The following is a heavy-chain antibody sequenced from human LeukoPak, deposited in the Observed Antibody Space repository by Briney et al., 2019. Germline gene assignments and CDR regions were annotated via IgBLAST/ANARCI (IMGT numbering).Heavy chain of an antibody. J-gene: IGHJ5*02. CDR1: GYTFAGYY. V-gene: IGHV1-8*02. CDR2: MNPNSGNT. D-gene: IGHD3-10*01. Sequence: ASVKVSCKASGYTFAGYYMHWVRQAPGQGLEWMGWMNPNSGNTGYAQKFQGRVTMTRNTSISTAYMELSSLRSEDTAVYYCARARITMVRGVTNRGWFDPWGQGTLVTVSS. CDR3: ARARITMVRGVTNRGWFDP.